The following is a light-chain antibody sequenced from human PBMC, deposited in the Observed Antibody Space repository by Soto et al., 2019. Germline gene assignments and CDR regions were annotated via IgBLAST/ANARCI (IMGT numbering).Light chain of an antibody. CDR2: DVS. J-gene: IGKJ4*01. Sequence: EIVLTQSPATLSLSPGERATLSCRASQSVNNYLAWYQQKPGQAPRLLIYDVSNRATGIPARFSGSGSGTDFTLTISGLGPEDSAVYFCQQRRNWPWLTFGGGTRVEIK. CDR3: QQRRNWPWLT. V-gene: IGKV3-11*01. CDR1: QSVNNY.